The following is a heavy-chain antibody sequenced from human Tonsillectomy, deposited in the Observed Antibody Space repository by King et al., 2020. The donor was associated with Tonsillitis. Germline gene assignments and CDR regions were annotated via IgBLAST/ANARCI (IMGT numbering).Heavy chain of an antibody. CDR1: GFTFGDSA. Sequence: QLVQSGGGLVQPGRSLRLSCKASGFTFGDSAMNWFRQSPERGLEWVGFIRSKSNGGTTEIAVSVRGRFTISRDDSKSIAYLKMNSLKSEDTAVYYCTRGRRDWGQGTLVTVAS. V-gene: IGHV3-49*03. CDR3: TRGRRD. CDR2: IRSKSNGGTT. J-gene: IGHJ4*02.